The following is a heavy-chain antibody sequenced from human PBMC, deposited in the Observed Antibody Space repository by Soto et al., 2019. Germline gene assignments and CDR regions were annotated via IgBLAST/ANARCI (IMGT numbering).Heavy chain of an antibody. V-gene: IGHV4-34*01. CDR2: INHSGST. D-gene: IGHD4-17*01. Sequence: SETLSLTCAVYGGSFSGYYWSWIRQPPGKGLEWIGEINHSGSTNYNPSLKSRVTISVDTSKNQFSLKLSSVTAADTAVYYCARKRCFNPLQKFCWRSPPNYYYYYGMDVWGQGTTVTVSS. CDR3: ARKRCFNPLQKFCWRSPPNYYYYYGMDV. CDR1: GGSFSGYY. J-gene: IGHJ6*02.